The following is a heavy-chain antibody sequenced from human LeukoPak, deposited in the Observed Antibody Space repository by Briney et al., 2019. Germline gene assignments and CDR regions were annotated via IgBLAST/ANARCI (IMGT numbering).Heavy chain of an antibody. V-gene: IGHV1-8*02. D-gene: IGHD3-22*01. CDR2: MNPNSGNT. Sequence: ATVKVSCKASGYTFTSYGINWVRQATGQGLEWMGWMNPNSGNTGYAQKFQGRVTMTRNTSISTAYMELSSLRSEDTAVYYCARGRYYYDSSGYSNGYWGQGTLVTVSS. CDR3: ARGRYYYDSSGYSNGY. CDR1: GYTFTSYG. J-gene: IGHJ4*02.